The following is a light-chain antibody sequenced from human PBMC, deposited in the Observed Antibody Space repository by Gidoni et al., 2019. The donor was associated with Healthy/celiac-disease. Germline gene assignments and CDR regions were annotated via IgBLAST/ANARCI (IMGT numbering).Light chain of an antibody. Sequence: ELVLTQSPATLSVSPGERATLSCRASQSVSSNLAWYQQKPGQAPRLLIYGASTRATGIPARVSGSGSGTEFTLTISSLQSEDCAVYYCQQYNNWPPLTFGGGTKVEIK. CDR1: QSVSSN. V-gene: IGKV3-15*01. CDR3: QQYNNWPPLT. CDR2: GAS. J-gene: IGKJ4*01.